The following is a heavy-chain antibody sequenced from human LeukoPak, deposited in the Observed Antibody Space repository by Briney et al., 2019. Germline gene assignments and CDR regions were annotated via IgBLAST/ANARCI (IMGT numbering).Heavy chain of an antibody. CDR1: GYTFTSYD. CDR2: MNPNSGNT. J-gene: IGHJ3*02. Sequence: ASVKVSCKASGYTFTSYDISWVRQSTGQGLEWMGWMNPNSGNTGYAQKFQGRVTMTRNTSISTAYMELSSLRSEDTAVYYCARGLADDAFDIWGQGTMVTVSS. D-gene: IGHD6-13*01. CDR3: ARGLADDAFDI. V-gene: IGHV1-8*01.